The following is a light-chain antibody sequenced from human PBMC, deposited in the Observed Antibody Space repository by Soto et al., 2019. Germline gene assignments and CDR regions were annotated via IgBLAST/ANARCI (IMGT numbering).Light chain of an antibody. CDR2: DAS. J-gene: IGKJ2*01. CDR1: QTISGW. Sequence: DIQMTQSPSTLSASVGDRVTITCRASQTISGWLAWYQQKPGKAPKLLIYDASTLQSGVPSRFSGSRSGTEFPLPINTLTLDVFETYNCQHNNIYSPYTFGRGTKLEI. V-gene: IGKV1-5*01. CDR3: QHNNIYSPYT.